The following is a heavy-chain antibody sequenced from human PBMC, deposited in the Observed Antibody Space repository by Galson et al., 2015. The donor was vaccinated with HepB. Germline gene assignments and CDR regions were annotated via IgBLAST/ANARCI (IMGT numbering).Heavy chain of an antibody. J-gene: IGHJ6*02. Sequence: SLRLSCAASGFTFSSYAMSWVRQAPGKGLEWVSAISGSGGSTYYADSVKGRFTISRDNSKNTLYLQMNSLRAEDTAVYYCAKTSLTEGVPAAMWGYYYYGMDVWGQGTTVTVSS. V-gene: IGHV3-23*01. CDR2: ISGSGGST. D-gene: IGHD2-2*01. CDR1: GFTFSSYA. CDR3: AKTSLTEGVPAAMWGYYYYGMDV.